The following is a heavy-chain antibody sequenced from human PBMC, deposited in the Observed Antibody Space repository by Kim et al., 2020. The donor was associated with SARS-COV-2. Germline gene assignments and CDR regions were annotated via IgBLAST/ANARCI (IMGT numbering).Heavy chain of an antibody. Sequence: ASVKVSCKASGYTFTSYDINWVRQATGQGREWMGWMNPNSGNTAYAQKFQGRVNLTRNTSISTAYMELSSLRSEDTAVYYCAREQQLAQRGFDPWGQGTLVTVS. D-gene: IGHD6-13*01. CDR2: MNPNSGNT. J-gene: IGHJ5*02. CDR1: GYTFTSYD. CDR3: AREQQLAQRGFDP. V-gene: IGHV1-8*01.